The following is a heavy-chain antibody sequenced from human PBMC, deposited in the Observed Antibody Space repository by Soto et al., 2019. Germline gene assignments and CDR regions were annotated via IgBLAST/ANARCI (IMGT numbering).Heavy chain of an antibody. CDR1: GFTFSSYE. J-gene: IGHJ6*02. CDR2: ISSSGSTI. V-gene: IGHV3-48*03. CDR3: AKATKGSLYYYYGMDV. Sequence: GSLRLSCAASGFTFSSYEMNWVRQAPGKGLEWVSYISSSGSTIYYADSVKGRFTISRDNSKSTLYLQMNSLRVEDTAMYYCAKATKGSLYYYYGMDVWGQGTTVTVSS.